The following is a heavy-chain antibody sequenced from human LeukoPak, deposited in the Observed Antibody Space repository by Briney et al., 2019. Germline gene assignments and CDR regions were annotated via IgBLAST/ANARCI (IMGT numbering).Heavy chain of an antibody. Sequence: PSETLSLTCAVSGYSISSGYYWGWVRQAPGKGLEWVSSISSSSSYIYYADSVKGRFTISRDNAKNSLYLQMNSLRAEDTAVYYRARSREATIAELDYWGQGTLVTVSS. J-gene: IGHJ4*02. CDR3: ARSREATIAELDY. V-gene: IGHV3-21*01. CDR1: GYSISSGYY. CDR2: ISSSSSYI. D-gene: IGHD5-12*01.